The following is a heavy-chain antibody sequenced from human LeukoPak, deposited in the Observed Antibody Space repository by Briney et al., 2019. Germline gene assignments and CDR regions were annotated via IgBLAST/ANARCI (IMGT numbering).Heavy chain of an antibody. V-gene: IGHV4-4*07. CDR1: GGSISSYY. J-gene: IGHJ6*03. D-gene: IGHD6-19*01. CDR3: ARDQMGIAVSYYYMDV. Sequence: MASETLSLTCTVSGGSISSYYWSWIRQPAGKGLEWIGRIYTSGSTNYNPSLKSRVTMSVDTSKNQFSLKLSSVTAADMAVYYCARDQMGIAVSYYYMDVWGKGTTVTISS. CDR2: IYTSGST.